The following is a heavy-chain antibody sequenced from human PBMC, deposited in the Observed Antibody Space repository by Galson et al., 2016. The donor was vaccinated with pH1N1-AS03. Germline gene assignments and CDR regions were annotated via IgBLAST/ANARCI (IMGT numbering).Heavy chain of an antibody. V-gene: IGHV3-64*01. CDR1: GFTFTNYA. Sequence: SLRLSCAASGFTFTNYAIHWVRQAPGKGLEYVAAISSDGSGTYYANSVKARFSISRDNSKNTLYLQMGSLRPEDMAVYYCARGPVSYANYWFPPPDYWGQGTLVTVSS. CDR3: ARGPVSYANYWFPPPDY. D-gene: IGHD4/OR15-4a*01. CDR2: ISSDGSGT. J-gene: IGHJ4*02.